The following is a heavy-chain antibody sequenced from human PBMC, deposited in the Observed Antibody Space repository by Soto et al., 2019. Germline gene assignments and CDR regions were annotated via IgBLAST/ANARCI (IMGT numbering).Heavy chain of an antibody. J-gene: IGHJ4*02. V-gene: IGHV2-70*11. Sequence: SGPTLVNPTQTLTLTCTFSGFSLSTSGMCVSWIRQPPGKALEWLARIDWDDDKYYSTSLKTRLTIYKNTSKNQEVLTKTNMKTVDTPTYYCARSLSYSSSELDYWGQGTLVTVSS. CDR3: ARSLSYSSSELDY. CDR1: GFSLSTSGMC. D-gene: IGHD6-6*01. CDR2: IDWDDDK.